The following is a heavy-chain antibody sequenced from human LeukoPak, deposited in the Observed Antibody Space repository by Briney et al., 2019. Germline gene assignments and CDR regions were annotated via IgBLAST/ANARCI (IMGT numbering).Heavy chain of an antibody. Sequence: GGSLTLSCAASGFPFSSYAMHWLRQAPGKGLEYVSAISSNGGSTYYANSVKGRFTISRDNSKNTLYLQMGSLRAEDMAVYYCARGWELLGIDYWGQGTLVTVSS. CDR2: ISSNGGST. CDR1: GFPFSSYA. J-gene: IGHJ4*02. CDR3: ARGWELLGIDY. D-gene: IGHD1-26*01. V-gene: IGHV3-64*01.